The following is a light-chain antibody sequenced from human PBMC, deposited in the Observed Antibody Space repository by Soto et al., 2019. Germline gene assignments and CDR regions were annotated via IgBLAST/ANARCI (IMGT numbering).Light chain of an antibody. CDR3: QQTLSVQRK. CDR1: QNIRTY. V-gene: IGKV1-39*01. J-gene: IGKJ1*01. Sequence: DIQMTQSPRFLSASVGDRVTITCRASQNIRTYLTWYQQKPGKGPTVLIYAASTLQRGVPSRFSGSTTGTDFTLTITGLQPDDSETYYCQQTLSVQRKFGLGTQVDI. CDR2: AAS.